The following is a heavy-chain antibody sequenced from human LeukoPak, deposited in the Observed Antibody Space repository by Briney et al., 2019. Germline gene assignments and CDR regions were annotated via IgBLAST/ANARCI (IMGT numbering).Heavy chain of an antibody. CDR3: ARDLVVAAQRFDY. V-gene: IGHV1-2*02. J-gene: IGHJ4*02. Sequence: GASVKVSCKASGYTFTGYYMHWVRQAPGQGLEWMGWINPNSGGTNYAQKFQGRVTMTRDTSISTAYMELSRLRSDDTAVYYCARDLVVAAQRFDYWGQGTLVTVSS. CDR1: GYTFTGYY. CDR2: INPNSGGT. D-gene: IGHD2-15*01.